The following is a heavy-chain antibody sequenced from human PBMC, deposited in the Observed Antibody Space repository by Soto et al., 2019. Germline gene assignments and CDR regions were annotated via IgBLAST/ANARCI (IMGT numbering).Heavy chain of an antibody. CDR1: GFTFNRHP. Sequence: QVQLVESGGGVVQPGRSLRLSCAASGFTFNRHPLHWVRQAPGKGLEWVAVISHDGTNKYYADYVQGRFTISRDNSMNMLYLQMHGLRTEDTAIFYWARASGHIYATLHGPFDHWGQGALVTVYS. CDR2: ISHDGTNK. D-gene: IGHD2-8*01. CDR3: ARASGHIYATLHGPFDH. V-gene: IGHV3-30-3*01. J-gene: IGHJ4*02.